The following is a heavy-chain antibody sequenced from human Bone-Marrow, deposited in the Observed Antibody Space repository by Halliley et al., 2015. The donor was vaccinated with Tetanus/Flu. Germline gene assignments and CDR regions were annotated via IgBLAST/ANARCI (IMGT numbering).Heavy chain of an antibody. CDR3: ARDQDSSSSHFFIYY. J-gene: IGHJ4*02. Sequence: SLRLSCAASGFTFSHYWMSWVRQAPGKGLEWVANIKQDGSEKYYVESVKGRFTISRDNAKNSLYLQMNSLTPDDTVVYYCARDQDSSSSHFFIYYWCQGMLVTVSS. D-gene: IGHD6-6*01. CDR1: GFTFSHYW. CDR2: IKQDGSEK. V-gene: IGHV3-7*01.